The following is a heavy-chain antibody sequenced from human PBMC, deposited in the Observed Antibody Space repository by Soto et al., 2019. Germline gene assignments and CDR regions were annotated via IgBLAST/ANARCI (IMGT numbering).Heavy chain of an antibody. J-gene: IGHJ4*02. V-gene: IGHV1-3*01. CDR2: INAGNGNT. D-gene: IGHD4-17*01. CDR1: GYTFTSYA. Sequence: QVQLVQSGAEVKKPGASVKVSCKASGYTFTSYAMHWVRQAPGQRLEWMGWINAGNGNTKYSQKFQGRVTITRDTSASTAYMVLSSLRSEDTAVYYCARDPDYGDYVGYFDYWGQGTLVTVSS. CDR3: ARDPDYGDYVGYFDY.